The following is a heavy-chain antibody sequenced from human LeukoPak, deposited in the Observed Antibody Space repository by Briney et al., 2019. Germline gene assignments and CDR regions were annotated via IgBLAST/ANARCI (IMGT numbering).Heavy chain of an antibody. CDR3: ARVYWGNWFDP. D-gene: IGHD3-16*01. Sequence: PGESLRLSCAASGFTFSDYYMSWIRQAPGKGLDWISYISSSGSTIYYADSVKGRFTISRDNAKNSLYLQMNSLRAEDTAVYYCARVYWGNWFDPWGQGTLVTVSS. CDR2: ISSSGSTI. V-gene: IGHV3-11*04. CDR1: GFTFSDYY. J-gene: IGHJ5*02.